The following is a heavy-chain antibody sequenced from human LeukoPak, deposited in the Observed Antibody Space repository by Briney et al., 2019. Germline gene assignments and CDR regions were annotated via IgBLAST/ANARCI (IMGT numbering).Heavy chain of an antibody. D-gene: IGHD3-22*01. CDR2: IVPIFGTA. J-gene: IGHJ4*02. CDR3: ARPESPYYDSSGYFFN. Sequence: SVKVSCKASGGTFSSYAISWVRQAPGQGLEWMGGIVPIFGTANYAQKFQGRVTITTDESTSTAYMELSSLRSEDTAVYYCARPESPYYDSSGYFFNWGQGTLVTVSS. V-gene: IGHV1-69*05. CDR1: GGTFSSYA.